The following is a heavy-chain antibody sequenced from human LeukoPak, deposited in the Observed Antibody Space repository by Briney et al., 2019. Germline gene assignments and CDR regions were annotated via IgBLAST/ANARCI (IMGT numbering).Heavy chain of an antibody. CDR3: AKGTSSWHEFDY. V-gene: IGHV3-43D*03. Sequence: GGSLRLSCAASGFTFDDYAMHWVRQAPGKGLEWASLITWDAGSMYYADSVKGRFTISRDNSKNSLYLQMNSLRAEDTALYYCAKGTSSWHEFDYWGQGTLVTVSS. D-gene: IGHD6-13*01. CDR1: GFTFDDYA. CDR2: ITWDAGSM. J-gene: IGHJ4*02.